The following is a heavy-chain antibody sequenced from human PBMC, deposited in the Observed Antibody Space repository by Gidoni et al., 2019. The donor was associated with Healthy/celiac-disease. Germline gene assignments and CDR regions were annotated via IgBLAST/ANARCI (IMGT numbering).Heavy chain of an antibody. CDR2: IWYDGSNK. V-gene: IGHV3-33*01. CDR1: GFTFSSYG. J-gene: IGHJ4*02. CDR3: ARDQGDGYNLDY. D-gene: IGHD5-12*01. Sequence: QVQLVESGGGVVQPGRSLRLHCAASGFTFSSYGMHWVRQAPGKGLEWAAVIWYDGSNKYYADSVKGRFTISRDNSKNTLYLQMNSLRAEDTAVYYCARDQGDGYNLDYWGQGTLVTVSS.